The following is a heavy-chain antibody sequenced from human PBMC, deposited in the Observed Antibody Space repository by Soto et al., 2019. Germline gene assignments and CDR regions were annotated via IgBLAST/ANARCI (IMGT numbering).Heavy chain of an antibody. CDR1: GFTFSIYA. CDR2: ISATGDTI. D-gene: IGHD3-9*01. CDR3: AKDAYYDLSTGTGYYYYGLDV. Sequence: GGSLRLSCAASGFTFSIYAMTWLRESPGKGLEWVSVISATGDTIYYADSVEGRFTISRDNSNSTLFLQMDRLTADDTAVYFCAKDAYYDLSTGTGYYYYGLDVWGQGTTVTVSS. J-gene: IGHJ6*02. V-gene: IGHV3-23*01.